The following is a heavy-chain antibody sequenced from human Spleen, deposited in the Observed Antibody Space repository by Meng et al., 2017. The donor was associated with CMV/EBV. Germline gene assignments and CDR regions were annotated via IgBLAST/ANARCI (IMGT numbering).Heavy chain of an antibody. CDR2: ISGSGGST. V-gene: IGHV3-23*01. J-gene: IGHJ4*02. CDR1: GFTFSSYA. D-gene: IGHD4-23*01. CDR3: ARDSEAESDYGGYDY. Sequence: GGSLRLSCAASGFTFSSYAMSWVRQAPGKGLEWVSAISGSGGSTYYADSVKGRFTISRDNAKNSLYLQMNSLRAEDTAVYYCARDSEAESDYGGYDYWGQGTLVTVSS.